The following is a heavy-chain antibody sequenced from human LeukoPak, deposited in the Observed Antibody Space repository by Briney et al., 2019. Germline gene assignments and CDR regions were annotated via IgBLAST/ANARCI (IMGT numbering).Heavy chain of an antibody. D-gene: IGHD2-8*02. CDR2: IYWDDDK. V-gene: IGHV2-5*02. Sequence: ESGPTLIHPTHPLTLTCTFSGLSLPTSGVGVGWIRQPPVKALEWLTLIYWDDDKRYSSSLKSRLTNTKDSPKNQVVLTMTNMDPGGTATYYCAHRPAYQTGGGAFDIWGQGAMVTVSS. CDR1: GLSLPTSGVG. CDR3: AHRPAYQTGGGAFDI. J-gene: IGHJ3*02.